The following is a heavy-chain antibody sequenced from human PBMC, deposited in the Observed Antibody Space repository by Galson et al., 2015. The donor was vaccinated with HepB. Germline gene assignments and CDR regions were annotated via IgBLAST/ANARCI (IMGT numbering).Heavy chain of an antibody. CDR1: GYTFTSYG. V-gene: IGHV1-18*04. Sequence: SVKVSCKASGYTFTSYGISWVRQAPGQGLEWMGWISAYNGNTNYAQKLQGRVTMTTDTSTSTAYMELRSLRSDDTAVYYCARDYYDSSGYFPVPEYFQHWGQGTLVTVSS. CDR3: ARDYYDSSGYFPVPEYFQH. D-gene: IGHD3-22*01. J-gene: IGHJ1*01. CDR2: ISAYNGNT.